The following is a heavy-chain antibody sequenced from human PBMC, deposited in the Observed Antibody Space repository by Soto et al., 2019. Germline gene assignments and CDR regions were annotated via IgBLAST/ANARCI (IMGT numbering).Heavy chain of an antibody. CDR3: ARDLSPPSSYGYYYYYGTYGMDV. CDR1: GYTFTSYY. V-gene: IGHV1-46*01. J-gene: IGHJ6*02. CDR2: INPSGGST. D-gene: IGHD5-18*01. Sequence: GASVKVSCKASGYTFTSYYMHWVRQAPGQGLEWMGIINPSGGSTSYAQKFQGRVTMTRDTSTSTVYMELSSLRSEDTAVYYCARDLSPPSSYGYYYYYGTYGMDVWGQGTTVTVFS.